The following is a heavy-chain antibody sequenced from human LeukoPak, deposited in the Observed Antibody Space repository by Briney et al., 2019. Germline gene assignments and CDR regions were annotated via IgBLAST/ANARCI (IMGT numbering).Heavy chain of an antibody. V-gene: IGHV3-21*01. CDR1: GFTFSSYS. CDR2: ISSSSSYI. D-gene: IGHD3-9*01. J-gene: IGHJ4*02. CDR3: ARDMDPDILTGYHYPLPEY. Sequence: GGSLRLSCAASGFTFSSYSMNWVRQAPGKGLEWVSSISSSSSYIYYADSVKGRFTISRDNAKNSLYLQMNSLRAEDTAVYYCARDMDPDILTGYHYPLPEYWGQGTLVTVSS.